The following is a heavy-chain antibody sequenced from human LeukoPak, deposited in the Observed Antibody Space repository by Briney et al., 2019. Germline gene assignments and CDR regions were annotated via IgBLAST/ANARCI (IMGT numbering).Heavy chain of an antibody. CDR2: IYKSGSNSENA. CDR1: GGSIRRHY. D-gene: IGHD2-15*01. Sequence: AETLSLTCTVSGGSIRRHYWSWIWQSAGKGLEWMGRIYKSGSNSENANYNPSLESRVTVAADTSNNQFSLTLSSLTAADTGVYYCARASLSIGGYSSFDYWGQGILVTVSS. CDR3: ARASLSIGGYSSFDY. V-gene: IGHV4-4*07. J-gene: IGHJ4*02.